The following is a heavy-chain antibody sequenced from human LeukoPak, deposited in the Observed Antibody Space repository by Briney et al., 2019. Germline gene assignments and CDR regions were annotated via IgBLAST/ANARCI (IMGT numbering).Heavy chain of an antibody. J-gene: IGHJ5*02. CDR1: GGSISSSSYY. CDR3: AGSLWFGELSGFWSWFDP. D-gene: IGHD3-10*01. CDR2: IYYSGST. V-gene: IGHV4-39*01. Sequence: SETLSLTCTVSGGSISSSSYYWGWIRQPPGKGLEWIGSIYYSGSTYYNPSLKSRVTISVDTSKNQFSLKLSSVTAADTAVYYCAGSLWFGELSGFWSWFDPWGRGTLATVSS.